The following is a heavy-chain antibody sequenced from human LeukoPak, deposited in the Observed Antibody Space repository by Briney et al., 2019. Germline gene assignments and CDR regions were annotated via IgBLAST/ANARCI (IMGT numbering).Heavy chain of an antibody. V-gene: IGHV3-53*04. CDR2: IYSGGST. D-gene: IGHD2-15*01. J-gene: IGHJ6*02. CDR1: GFTVSSNY. Sequence: PGGSLRLSCAASGFTVSSNYMSWVRQAPGKGLEWVSVIYSGGSTYYADSVKGRFTISRHNSKNTVYLQMNSLRAEDTDVYYCARERILDYYGMDVWGQGTTVTVSS. CDR3: ARERILDYYGMDV.